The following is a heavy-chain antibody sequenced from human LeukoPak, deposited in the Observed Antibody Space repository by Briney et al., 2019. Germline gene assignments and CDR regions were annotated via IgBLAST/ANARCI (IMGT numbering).Heavy chain of an antibody. CDR2: IFHSGST. Sequence: SETLSLTCTVSGYSISNGYYWGWIRQPPGKGLEWIGNIFHSGSTYYNPSLKSRVTISVDTSKNQFSLKLSSVTAADTAVYYCARELLSGDPSIGNWGQGTLVTVSS. CDR3: ARELLSGDPSIGN. D-gene: IGHD7-27*01. V-gene: IGHV4-38-2*02. J-gene: IGHJ4*02. CDR1: GYSISNGYY.